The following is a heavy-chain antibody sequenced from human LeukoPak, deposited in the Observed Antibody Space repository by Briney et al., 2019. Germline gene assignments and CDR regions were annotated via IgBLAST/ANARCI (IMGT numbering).Heavy chain of an antibody. CDR1: GFTFSSYA. CDR3: AKHCSSTTWVDPDFDY. CDR2: ISGSGGST. J-gene: IGHJ4*02. D-gene: IGHD2-2*01. V-gene: IGHV3-23*01. Sequence: GGSLRLSCAASGFTFSSYAMSWVRQAPGKGLEWVSAISGSGGSTYYADSVKGRFTISRDNSKNTLYLQMNSLRAEDTAVYYCAKHCSSTTWVDPDFDYWGQGTLVTVSS.